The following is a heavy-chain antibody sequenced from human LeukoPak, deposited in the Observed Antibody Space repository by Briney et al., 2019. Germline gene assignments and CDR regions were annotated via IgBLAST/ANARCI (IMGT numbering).Heavy chain of an antibody. CDR3: VRHVSTNTGYFDS. CDR1: GGSINSHSYY. D-gene: IGHD5-24*01. J-gene: IGHJ4*02. V-gene: IGHV4-39*01. CDR2: VYYDGTS. Sequence: EPSETLSLTCTVSGGSINSHSYYWGWIRQPPGKGLEWIGSVYYDGTSCSNPSLKSRVGVFVDTSRDQFSLDLDFVTAADTALYYCVRHVSTNTGYFDSCGQGTLVSVSS.